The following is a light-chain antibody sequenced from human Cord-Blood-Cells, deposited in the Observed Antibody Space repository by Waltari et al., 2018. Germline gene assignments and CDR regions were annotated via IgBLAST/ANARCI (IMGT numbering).Light chain of an antibody. CDR3: QQYCSSPWT. V-gene: IGKV3-20*01. CDR2: GAS. J-gene: IGKJ1*01. CDR1: QSVSSIY. Sequence: EIVLTLSPRTLSLYPGEVATLSCRASQSVSSIYLDWYNQKPCQAPRLLIYGASNRVTGIPDRFSGSGSGTYFTLTISRLEPEDLEVYYCQQYCSSPWTFGQGTKVEIK.